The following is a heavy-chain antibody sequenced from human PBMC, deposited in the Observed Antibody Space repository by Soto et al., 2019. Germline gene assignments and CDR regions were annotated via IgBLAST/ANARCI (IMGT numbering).Heavy chain of an antibody. CDR3: ARDVRTNAEYSYFLYYLDT. CDR1: GYTFRNYG. D-gene: IGHD3-10*01. J-gene: IGHJ6*04. V-gene: IGHV1-18*01. CDR2: IGGLRGET. Sequence: QLEQSGDEVTKPGASVKVSCKTSGYTFRNYGFSCVRQAPGQGLEWMGWIGGLRGETAYAPNFQGRVSLTTDTSTNTDYMELRGLRSDDTAIYYCARDVRTNAEYSYFLYYLDTWGKGTTVTVSS.